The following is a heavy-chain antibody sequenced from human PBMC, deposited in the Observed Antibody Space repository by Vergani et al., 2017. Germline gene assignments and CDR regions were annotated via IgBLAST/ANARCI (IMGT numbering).Heavy chain of an antibody. V-gene: IGHV4-31*03. J-gene: IGHJ6*02. CDR3: ARRILLEWLLPGGMDV. Sequence: QVQLQESGPGLVKPSQTLSLTCTVSGGSISSGGYYWSWIRQHPGKGLEWIGYIYYSGSTYYNPSLKSRVTISVDTSKNQFSLKLSSVTAADTAVYYCARRILLEWLLPGGMDVWGQGTTVTVSS. CDR1: GGSISSGGYY. D-gene: IGHD3-3*01. CDR2: IYYSGST.